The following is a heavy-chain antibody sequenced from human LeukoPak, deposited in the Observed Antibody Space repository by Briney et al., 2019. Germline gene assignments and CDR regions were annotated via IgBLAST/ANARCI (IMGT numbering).Heavy chain of an antibody. CDR3: ERILTLSTDY. Sequence: GESLKISWTGGGYICTNYLIAGVRQVPGRALEWMGIIYPGDSDTRYGPSFQGQVTFSADKSINPAYLQWSSLKASDTAIIYCERILTLSTDYWGQGTLVTASS. CDR1: GYICTNYL. D-gene: IGHD2-8*01. CDR2: IYPGDSDT. V-gene: IGHV5-51*01. J-gene: IGHJ4*02.